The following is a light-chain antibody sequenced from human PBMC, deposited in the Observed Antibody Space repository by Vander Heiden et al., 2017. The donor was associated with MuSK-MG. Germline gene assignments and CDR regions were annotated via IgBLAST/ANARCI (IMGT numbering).Light chain of an antibody. CDR3: QHYEGWPWT. Sequence: DIQVTQSPSTLSASVGDRVTITCRASQSVRSYLAWYQQKPGEAPRLLIYEASNSKSGVPSRFSGSGSGTDFTLTISGLQPDDFATYYCQHYEGWPWTVGQGTKVEI. CDR1: QSVRSY. J-gene: IGKJ1*01. CDR2: EAS. V-gene: IGKV1-5*03.